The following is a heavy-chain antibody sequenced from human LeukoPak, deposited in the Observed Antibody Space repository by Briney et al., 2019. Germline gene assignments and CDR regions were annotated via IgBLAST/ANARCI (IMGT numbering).Heavy chain of an antibody. D-gene: IGHD3-10*01. CDR2: FDPEDGET. CDR1: GYTLTELS. CDR3: ARRVWFGELYRFDP. Sequence: ASVKVSCKVSGYTLTELSMHWVRQAPGKGLEWMGGFDPEDGETIYAQKFQGRVTMTEDTSTDTAYMELSSLRSEDTAVYYCARRVWFGELYRFDPWGQGTLVTVSS. V-gene: IGHV1-24*01. J-gene: IGHJ5*02.